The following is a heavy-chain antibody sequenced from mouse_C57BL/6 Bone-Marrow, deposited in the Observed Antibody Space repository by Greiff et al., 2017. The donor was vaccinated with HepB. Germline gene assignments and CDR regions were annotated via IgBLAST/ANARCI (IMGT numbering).Heavy chain of an antibody. CDR1: GFTFSSYG. V-gene: IGHV5-6*01. D-gene: IGHD2-4*01. J-gene: IGHJ3*01. Sequence: EVKLVESGGDLVKPGGSLKLSCAASGFTFSSYGLSWVRQTPDKRLEWVATISSGGSSTYYPDSVKGRFTISRDNAKNTLYLQISSLKSEDTAMYYCARHGGLRRPFAYWGQGTLVTVSA. CDR2: ISSGGSST. CDR3: ARHGGLRRPFAY.